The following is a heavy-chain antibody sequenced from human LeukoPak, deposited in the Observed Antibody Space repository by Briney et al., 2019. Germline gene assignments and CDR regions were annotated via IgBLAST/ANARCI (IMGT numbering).Heavy chain of an antibody. D-gene: IGHD3-3*01. CDR1: GFTFSSYG. CDR2: ISYDGSNK. V-gene: IGHV3-30*03. Sequence: PGRSLRLSCAASGFTFSSYGMHRVRQAPGKGLEWVAVISYDGSNKYYADSVKGRFTISRDNSKNTLYLQMNSLRAEDTAVYYCARESRDYDFWSGYYSSYYYYGMDVWGQGTTVTVSS. CDR3: ARESRDYDFWSGYYSSYYYYGMDV. J-gene: IGHJ6*02.